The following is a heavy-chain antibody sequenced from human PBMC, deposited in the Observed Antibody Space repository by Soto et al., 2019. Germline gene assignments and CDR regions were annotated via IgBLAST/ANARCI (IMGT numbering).Heavy chain of an antibody. CDR2: ISGSGGST. CDR1: GFTFSSYA. CDR3: AKEAPALLWFGELLGGSYYFDY. D-gene: IGHD3-10*01. J-gene: IGHJ4*02. V-gene: IGHV3-23*01. Sequence: GGSLRLSCAASGFTFSSYAMSWVRQAPGKGLEWVSAISGSGGSTYYADSVKGRFTISRDNSKNTLYLQMNSLRAEDTAVYYCAKEAPALLWFGELLGGSYYFDYWGQGTLVTVSS.